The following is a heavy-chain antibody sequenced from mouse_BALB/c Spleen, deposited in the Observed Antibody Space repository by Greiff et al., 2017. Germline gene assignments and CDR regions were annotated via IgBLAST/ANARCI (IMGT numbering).Heavy chain of an antibody. Sequence: EVKLVESGPGLVKPSQSLSLTCTVTGYSITSDYAWNWIRQFPGNKLEWMGYISYSGSTSYNPSLKSRISITRDTSKNQFFLQLNSVTTEDTATYYCATSMITDAMDYWGQGTSVTVSS. D-gene: IGHD2-4*01. CDR3: ATSMITDAMDY. CDR2: ISYSGST. CDR1: GYSITSDYA. V-gene: IGHV3-2*02. J-gene: IGHJ4*01.